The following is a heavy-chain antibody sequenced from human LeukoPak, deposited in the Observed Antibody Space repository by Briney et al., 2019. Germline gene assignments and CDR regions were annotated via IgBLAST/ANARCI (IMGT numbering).Heavy chain of an antibody. J-gene: IGHJ3*02. CDR3: ARDPLTIFGVVNGFDAFDI. CDR1: GGSISSHY. CDR2: IYYSGST. Sequence: SETLSLTCTVSGGSISSHYWSWIRQPPGKGLEWIGYIYYSGSTNYNPSLKSRVTISVDTSKNQFSLKLSSVTAADTAVYYCARDPLTIFGVVNGFDAFDIWGQGTMVTVSS. V-gene: IGHV4-59*11. D-gene: IGHD3-3*01.